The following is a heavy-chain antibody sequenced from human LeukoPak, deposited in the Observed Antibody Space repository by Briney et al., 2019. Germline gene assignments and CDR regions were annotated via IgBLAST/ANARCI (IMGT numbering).Heavy chain of an antibody. CDR3: TTEELEYSSSLNFDY. CDR1: GFTFSNAW. V-gene: IGHV3-15*01. CDR2: IKSKTDGGTT. J-gene: IGHJ4*02. D-gene: IGHD6-6*01. Sequence: GGSLRLSCAASGFTFSNAWMSWVRQAPGKGLEWVGRIKSKTDGGTTDYAAPVKGRFTISRDDSKNTLYLQMNSLKTEDTAVYHCTTEELEYSSSLNFDYWGQGTLVILSS.